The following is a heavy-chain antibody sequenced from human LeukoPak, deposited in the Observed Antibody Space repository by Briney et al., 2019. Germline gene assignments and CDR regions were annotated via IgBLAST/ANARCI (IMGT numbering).Heavy chain of an antibody. Sequence: GGSLRLSCAASGFTFSSYAMSWVRQVPGEGLVWVSRIHRDGTTTNYADSVKGRFTISRDNARDTLFLQMNNLRVEDTAFYYCARARPDGSSYFDYWGQGILVTVSS. CDR3: ARARPDGSSYFDY. V-gene: IGHV3-74*01. CDR1: GFTFSSYA. J-gene: IGHJ4*02. CDR2: IHRDGTTT.